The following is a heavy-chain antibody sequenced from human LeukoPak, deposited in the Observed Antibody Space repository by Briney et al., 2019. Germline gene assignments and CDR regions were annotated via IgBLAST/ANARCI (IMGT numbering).Heavy chain of an antibody. Sequence: PGGSLRLSCAASGFTFSTYVMTWVRQAPGKGLEWVSAIGRSALNTYYTDSVKGRFTISRDNSINALYLQTNSLRADDTAVYYCAMGYTDYDPPDYWGRGTLVTVSS. CDR1: GFTFSTYV. V-gene: IGHV3-23*05. J-gene: IGHJ4*02. D-gene: IGHD5-12*01. CDR3: AMGYTDYDPPDY. CDR2: IGRSALNT.